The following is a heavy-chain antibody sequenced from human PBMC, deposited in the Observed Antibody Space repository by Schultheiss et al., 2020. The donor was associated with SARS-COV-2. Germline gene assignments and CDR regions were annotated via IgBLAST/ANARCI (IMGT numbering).Heavy chain of an antibody. V-gene: IGHV5-10-1*01. Sequence: GGSLRLSCVASGFSFSIYWISWVRQMPGKGLEWMGRIDPSDSYTNYSPSFQGHVTISADKSISTAYLQWSSLKASDTAMYYCARHGYSSGPLPGSLSAFDIWGQGTMVTVSS. J-gene: IGHJ3*02. CDR3: ARHGYSSGPLPGSLSAFDI. CDR2: IDPSDSYT. D-gene: IGHD6-19*01. CDR1: GFSFSIYW.